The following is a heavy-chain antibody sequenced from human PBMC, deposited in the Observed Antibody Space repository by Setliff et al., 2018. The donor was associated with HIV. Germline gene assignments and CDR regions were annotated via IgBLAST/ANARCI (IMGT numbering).Heavy chain of an antibody. D-gene: IGHD2-15*01. J-gene: IGHJ6*02. V-gene: IGHV3-9*01. CDR1: GFTFSSYG. Sequence: SLKISCAASGFTFSSYGMHWVRQAPGKGLEWVSGISWNSGSIGYADSVKGRFTISRDNAKNSLYLQMNSLRAEDTALYYCAKDMLDQSGGSWVSVYYYYGMDVWGQGTTVTVSS. CDR3: AKDMLDQSGGSWVSVYYYYGMDV. CDR2: ISWNSGSI.